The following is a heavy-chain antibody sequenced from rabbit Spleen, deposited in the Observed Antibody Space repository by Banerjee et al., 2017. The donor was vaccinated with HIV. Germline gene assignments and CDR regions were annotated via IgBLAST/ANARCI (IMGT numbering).Heavy chain of an antibody. CDR3: ARDTGSSFSSYGMDL. CDR1: GFSFSSDYD. Sequence: QSLEESGGGLVKPGASLTLTCTASGFSFSSDYDMCWVRQAPGKGLEWIACIVGGSSGFTYSATWAKGRVTISKTSSTTVTLQMTSLTAADTATYFCARDTGSSFSSYGMDLWGPGTLVTVS. J-gene: IGHJ6*01. D-gene: IGHD8-1*01. CDR2: IVGGSSGFT. V-gene: IGHV1S40*01.